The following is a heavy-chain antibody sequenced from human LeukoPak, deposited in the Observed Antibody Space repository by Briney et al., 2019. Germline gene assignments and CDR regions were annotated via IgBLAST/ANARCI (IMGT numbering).Heavy chain of an antibody. V-gene: IGHV3-23*01. CDR1: GFTFSSYA. CDR3: AAASYYYDSSGYYYRDY. CDR2: ISGSGGST. D-gene: IGHD3-22*01. J-gene: IGHJ4*02. Sequence: GGSLRLSCAASGFTFSSYAMSWVRLAPGKGLEWVSAISGSGGSTYYADSVKGRFTISRDNSKNTLYLQMNSLRAEDTAVYYCAAASYYYDSSGYYYRDYWGQGTLVTVSS.